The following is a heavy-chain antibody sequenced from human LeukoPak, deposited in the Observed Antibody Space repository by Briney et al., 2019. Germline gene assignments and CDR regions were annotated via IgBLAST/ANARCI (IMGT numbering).Heavy chain of an antibody. Sequence: SETLSLTCTVSTGSISSYYWSWIRQPPGKGLEWIGCIFDSGTTKYNPSLKSRVTISVDTSKNQLSLKLSSVTAADTALYYCARVSYDVLTGYHPLDYGGQGTLVTVSS. V-gene: IGHV4-59*01. CDR2: IFDSGTT. D-gene: IGHD3-9*01. CDR3: ARVSYDVLTGYHPLDY. J-gene: IGHJ4*02. CDR1: TGSISSYY.